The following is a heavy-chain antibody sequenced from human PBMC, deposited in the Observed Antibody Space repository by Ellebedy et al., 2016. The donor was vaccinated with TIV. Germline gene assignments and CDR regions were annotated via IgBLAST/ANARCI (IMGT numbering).Heavy chain of an antibody. J-gene: IGHJ3*01. CDR1: GGSMISDDHY. V-gene: IGHV4-30-4*01. D-gene: IGHD3-10*01. CDR2: IYYSGTT. Sequence: MPLETLSLTCTVSGGSMISDDHYWSWVRQPPGKGLEWIGYIYYSGTTYYNPSLKHRLTVSIDKSKGQVSLKLASVTAADTAVYYCARGGGDRPHALDVWGQGTMVTVSS. CDR3: ARGGGDRPHALDV.